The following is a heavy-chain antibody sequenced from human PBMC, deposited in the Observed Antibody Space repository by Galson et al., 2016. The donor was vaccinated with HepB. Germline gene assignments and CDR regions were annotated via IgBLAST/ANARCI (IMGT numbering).Heavy chain of an antibody. J-gene: IGHJ3*01. V-gene: IGHV4-59*08. D-gene: IGHD6-6*01. CDR2: IFSSGVFSSGIT. CDR3: ARLTAARRGSSFDF. Sequence: SETLSLTCTVSGDSINDYYWSWIRQPPGKGREWIGYIFSSGVFSSGITKYNPSLKSRVAISVDTSKNQFSLNLNSVTAADTAVYFCARLTAARRGSSFDFWGPGTTVTVSS. CDR1: GDSINDYY.